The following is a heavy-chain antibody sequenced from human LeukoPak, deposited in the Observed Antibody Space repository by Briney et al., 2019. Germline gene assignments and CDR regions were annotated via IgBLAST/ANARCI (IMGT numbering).Heavy chain of an antibody. J-gene: IGHJ4*02. Sequence: GGSLRLSCSASGFTFSSYAMHWVRQAPGKGLEYVSAISSNGGNTYYVDSVKGRFTISRDNSKNTLYFQMSSLRAEDTAVYYCVKDLLDYSDFPHFDYWGQGTLVTVSS. CDR3: VKDLLDYSDFPHFDY. CDR1: GFTFSSYA. D-gene: IGHD4-11*01. V-gene: IGHV3-64*03. CDR2: ISSNGGNT.